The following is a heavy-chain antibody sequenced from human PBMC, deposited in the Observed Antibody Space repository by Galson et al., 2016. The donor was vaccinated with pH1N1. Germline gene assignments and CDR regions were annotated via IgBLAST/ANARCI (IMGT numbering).Heavy chain of an antibody. CDR3: AKDNVRYYFGSGSFYFDY. J-gene: IGHJ4*02. D-gene: IGHD3-10*01. CDR2: ISYDGTYK. V-gene: IGHV3-30*18. CDR1: GFTFSSFG. Sequence: SLRLSCAASGFTFSSFGMHWVRQAPGKGLEWVAFISYDGTYKYYGDSVKGRFTISRDNSKNTVHLQMNSLRADDTAVYYCAKDNVRYYFGSGSFYFDYWGQGTLVTVSS.